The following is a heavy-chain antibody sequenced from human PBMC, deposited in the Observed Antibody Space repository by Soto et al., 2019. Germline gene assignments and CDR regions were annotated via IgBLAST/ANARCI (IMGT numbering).Heavy chain of an antibody. CDR3: ARENYFDY. Sequence: AASVKVSCKASGYTFTSYAMHWVRQAPGQRLEWMGWINVGNGNRKYSQKFQGRVTITRDTSASTAYMELSSLRSEDTAIYYCARENYFDYWGQGTLVTVSS. V-gene: IGHV1-3*01. CDR1: GYTFTSYA. CDR2: INVGNGNR. J-gene: IGHJ4*02.